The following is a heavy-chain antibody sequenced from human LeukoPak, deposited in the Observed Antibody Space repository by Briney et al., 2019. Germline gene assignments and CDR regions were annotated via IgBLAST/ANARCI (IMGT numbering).Heavy chain of an antibody. Sequence: ASVEVSCKASGYTFTSYYLHWVRQAPAQGLEWMGMINPSGGSTSYAQKFQGRVTMTRDTSTSTVYMEVSSLRSEDTAVYYCARDRYCSGGSCYLTLDYWGQGTLVTVSS. D-gene: IGHD2-15*01. CDR1: GYTFTSYY. CDR3: ARDRYCSGGSCYLTLDY. CDR2: INPSGGST. V-gene: IGHV1-46*01. J-gene: IGHJ4*02.